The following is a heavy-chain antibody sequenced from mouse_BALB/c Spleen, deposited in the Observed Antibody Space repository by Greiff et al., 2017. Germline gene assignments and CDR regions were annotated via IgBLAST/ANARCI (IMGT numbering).Heavy chain of an antibody. V-gene: IGHV3-2*02. CDR2: ISYSGST. CDR3: ARSYGPWFAY. CDR1: GYSITSDYA. Sequence: DVKLVESGPGLVKPSQSLSLTCTVTGYSITSDYAWNWIRQFPGNKLEWMGYISYSGSTSYNPSLKSRISITRDTSKNQFFLQLNSVTTEDTATYYCARSYGPWFAYWGQGTLVTVSA. J-gene: IGHJ3*01. D-gene: IGHD2-10*02.